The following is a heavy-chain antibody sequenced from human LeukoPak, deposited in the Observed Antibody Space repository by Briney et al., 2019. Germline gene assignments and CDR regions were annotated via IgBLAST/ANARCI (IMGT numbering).Heavy chain of an antibody. Sequence: SETLSLTCTVSGGSISTSNYYWGWIRQPPEKGLEWIGTFYYSGSTYYSPSLKSRVAISVDTSKNQFSLKLSSVTAADTAVYYCARVGEVATIRDWGQGTLVTVSS. D-gene: IGHD5-24*01. CDR2: FYYSGST. CDR3: ARVGEVATIRD. J-gene: IGHJ4*02. V-gene: IGHV4-39*07. CDR1: GGSISTSNYY.